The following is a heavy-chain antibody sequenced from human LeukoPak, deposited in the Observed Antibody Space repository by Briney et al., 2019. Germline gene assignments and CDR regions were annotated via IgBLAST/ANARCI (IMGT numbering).Heavy chain of an antibody. V-gene: IGHV1-18*01. D-gene: IGHD2-2*01. CDR2: ISAYNGNT. CDR1: GYTFTSYG. J-gene: IGHJ4*02. CDR3: ASCSSGTFPCDY. Sequence: ASVKVSCKASGYTFTSYGISWVRQAPGQGLEWMGWISAYNGNTNYAQKLQGRVTMTTDTSTSTAYMELRSLRSDDTAVYYCASCSSGTFPCDYWGQGTLVTVCS.